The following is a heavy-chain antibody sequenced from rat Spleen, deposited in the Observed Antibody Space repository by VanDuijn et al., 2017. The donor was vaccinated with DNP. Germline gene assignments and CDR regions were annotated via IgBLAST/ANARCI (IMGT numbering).Heavy chain of an antibody. V-gene: IGHV5-7*01. Sequence: EVQLVESGGGFVQPGGSLKLSCVASGFTFSDYNMAWVRQAPKKGLEWVATISTSGGSTYYRDSVKGRFTISRDNAKNTLYLQMNSLRSEDTATYYCARDLRSYDYWGQGVMVTVSS. CDR2: ISTSGGST. CDR3: ARDLRSYDY. D-gene: IGHD1-3*01. J-gene: IGHJ2*01. CDR1: GFTFSDYN.